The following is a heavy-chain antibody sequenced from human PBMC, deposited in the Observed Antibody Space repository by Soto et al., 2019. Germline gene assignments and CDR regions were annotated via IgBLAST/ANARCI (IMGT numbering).Heavy chain of an antibody. CDR3: ARDGGDCGYRLTYYYYIGMDV. V-gene: IGHV1-3*05. Sequence: QVQLVQSGAEEKQPGASVRVSCKASGYAFSSYAMHWVRQAPGQRLEWMGWINIGSGNTEYSQNFQARITITRDTSASTVYMELSSLRSEDTAVYYCARDGGDCGYRLTYYYYIGMDVWGQGTTVTVSS. D-gene: IGHD2-21*02. CDR2: INIGSGNT. J-gene: IGHJ6*02. CDR1: GYAFSSYA.